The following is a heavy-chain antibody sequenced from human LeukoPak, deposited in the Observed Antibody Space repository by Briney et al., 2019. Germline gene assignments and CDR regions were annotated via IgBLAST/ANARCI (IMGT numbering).Heavy chain of an antibody. CDR1: VFTLRTYA. J-gene: IGHJ4*02. V-gene: IGHV3-23*01. CDR2: ISGRDCRT. CDR3: VKSIRPIESYSWYLHFDY. Sequence: GGSLRLSCAASVFTLRTYAMIWLRHAPGKGLEGVAYISGRDCRTYYADSVRRRFTISRDYSKNTLYLQMNSLRAEDTAEYYCVKSIRPIESYSWYLHFDYWGQGNLVTVSS. D-gene: IGHD6-13*01.